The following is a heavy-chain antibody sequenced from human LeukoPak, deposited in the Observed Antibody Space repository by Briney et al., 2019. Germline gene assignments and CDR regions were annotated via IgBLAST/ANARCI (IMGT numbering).Heavy chain of an antibody. J-gene: IGHJ2*01. CDR1: GGSISSYY. V-gene: IGHV4-59*01. D-gene: IGHD4-17*01. CDR3: ARVPVTTYWYFDL. CDR2: IYDSGST. Sequence: SETLSLTCTVSGGSISSYYWSWLRQPPGKRLEWVGYIYDSGSTNYNPSLKSRVTISIDTSKSQLSLKLSSVTAADTAVYYCARVPVTTYWYFDLWGRGTLVTVSA.